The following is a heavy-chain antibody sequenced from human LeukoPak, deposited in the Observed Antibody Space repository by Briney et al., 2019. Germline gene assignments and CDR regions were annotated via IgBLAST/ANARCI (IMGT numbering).Heavy chain of an antibody. Sequence: PSETLSLTCTVSGGSISSGGYYWSWIRQHPGKGLEWIGYIYFSGSTYYNPSLKSRVTISVDTSKNQFSLKLSSVTAADTAVYYCARYHYYYGMDVWGQGTTVTVSS. CDR3: ARYHYYYGMDV. V-gene: IGHV4-31*03. CDR2: IYFSGST. J-gene: IGHJ6*02. CDR1: GGSISSGGYY.